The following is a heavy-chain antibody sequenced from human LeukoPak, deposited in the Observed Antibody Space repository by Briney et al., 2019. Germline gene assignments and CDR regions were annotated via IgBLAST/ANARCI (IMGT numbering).Heavy chain of an antibody. V-gene: IGHV1-18*01. J-gene: IGHJ5*02. CDR2: ISAYNGKT. CDR3: ARDRTFSSSAADWFDP. D-gene: IGHD6-6*01. CDR1: GGTFSRYA. Sequence: ASVKVSCKASGGTFSRYAISWVRQAPGQGLEWMGWISAYNGKTNYAQKFQGRVTMTTDTSTSTAYMELRSLRSDDTAVYYCARDRTFSSSAADWFDPWGQGTLVTVSS.